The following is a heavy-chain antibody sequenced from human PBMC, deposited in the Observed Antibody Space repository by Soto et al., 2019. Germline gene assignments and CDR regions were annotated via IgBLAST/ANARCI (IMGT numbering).Heavy chain of an antibody. Sequence: GSLRLSCAASGFTFSTYHMNWVRQAPGKGLEWVSYIHSGGSRIYYADSVKGRFTISRDNAKNSLYPQMNSLRAEDTAVYYCARDGSTVTTNYHYAMDVWGQGTTVTVS. D-gene: IGHD4-17*01. CDR3: ARDGSTVTTNYHYAMDV. V-gene: IGHV3-48*03. CDR1: GFTFSTYH. CDR2: IHSGGSRI. J-gene: IGHJ6*02.